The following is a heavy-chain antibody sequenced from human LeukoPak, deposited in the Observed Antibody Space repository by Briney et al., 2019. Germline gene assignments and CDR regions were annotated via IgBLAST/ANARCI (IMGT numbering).Heavy chain of an antibody. Sequence: SETLSLTCIVSGGSTSSFYWSWIRQPPEKGLEWIGDISHSGTTNYNPSLKSRVTISVDTSMNQFSLKLSSVTAADTAVYYCARSNSESYYRGYYFDYWGQGTLVTVSS. V-gene: IGHV4-59*01. CDR2: ISHSGTT. J-gene: IGHJ4*02. CDR3: ARSNSESYYRGYYFDY. D-gene: IGHD1-26*01. CDR1: GGSTSSFY.